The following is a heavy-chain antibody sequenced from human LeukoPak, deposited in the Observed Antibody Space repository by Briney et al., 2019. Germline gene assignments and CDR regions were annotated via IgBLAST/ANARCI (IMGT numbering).Heavy chain of an antibody. D-gene: IGHD3-3*01. J-gene: IGHJ4*02. V-gene: IGHV3-66*01. CDR1: GFTVSSNY. Sequence: GGSLRLSCAASGFTVSSNYMSWVRQAPGKGLKWVSVIYSGGSTYYADSVKGRFTISRDNSKNTLYLQMNSLRAEDTAVYYCARGFSEPTYDFWSGYYRHWGQGTLVTVSS. CDR2: IYSGGST. CDR3: ARGFSEPTYDFWSGYYRH.